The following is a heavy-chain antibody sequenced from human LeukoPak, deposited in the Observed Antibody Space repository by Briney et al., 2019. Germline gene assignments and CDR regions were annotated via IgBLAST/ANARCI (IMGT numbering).Heavy chain of an antibody. D-gene: IGHD3-9*01. CDR3: AKDILRYFDWLTTYDYYGMDV. CDR1: GFTFSSYV. CDR2: ISYDGNDK. J-gene: IGHJ6*02. V-gene: IGHV3-30*18. Sequence: GGSLRLSCGASGFTFSSYVMHWVRQAPGKGLEWVAVISYDGNDKNYADSVKGRFTISRDNSKNTLYLQMNSLRSGDTAVYYCAKDILRYFDWLTTYDYYGMDVWGLGTTVTVSS.